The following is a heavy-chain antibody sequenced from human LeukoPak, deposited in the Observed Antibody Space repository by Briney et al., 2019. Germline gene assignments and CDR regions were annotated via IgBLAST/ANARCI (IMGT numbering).Heavy chain of an antibody. CDR1: GGSISSYY. V-gene: IGHV4-59*01. D-gene: IGHD3-3*01. CDR3: ARDATSPLKYYDFWSGYYTGALDI. J-gene: IGHJ3*02. Sequence: PSETLSLTCTVSGGSISSYYWSWIRQPPGKGLEWIGYIYYSGSTNYNPSLKSRVTISVDTSKNQFSLKLSSVTAADTAVYYCARDATSPLKYYDFWSGYYTGALDIWGQGTMVTVSS. CDR2: IYYSGST.